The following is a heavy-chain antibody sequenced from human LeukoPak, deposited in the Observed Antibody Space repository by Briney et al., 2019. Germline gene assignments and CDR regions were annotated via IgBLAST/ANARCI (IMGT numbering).Heavy chain of an antibody. V-gene: IGHV1-8*01. J-gene: IGHJ2*01. CDR3: ARNPNSDLYWYFDL. D-gene: IGHD1-14*01. CDR1: GYTFTSYD. CDR2: MNPNSGNT. Sequence: ASVKVSCKASGYTFTSYDINWVRQATGQGLEWMGWMNPNSGNTGYAQKFQGRVTMTRNTSISTAYMELSSLRSEDTAVYYCARNPNSDLYWYFDLWGRGTLVTVSS.